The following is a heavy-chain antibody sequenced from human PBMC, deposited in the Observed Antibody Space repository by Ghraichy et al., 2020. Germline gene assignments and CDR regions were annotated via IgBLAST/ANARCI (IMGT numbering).Heavy chain of an antibody. CDR1: GFTFSSYS. J-gene: IGHJ4*02. CDR3: ASTGVATIDGLLDY. V-gene: IGHV3-21*01. CDR2: ISSSSSYI. Sequence: GGSLRLSCAASGFTFSSYSMNWVRQAPGKGLEWVSSISSSSSYIYYADSVKGRFTISRDNAKNSLYLQMNSLRAEDTAVYYCASTGVATIDGLLDYWGQGTLVTVSS. D-gene: IGHD5-24*01.